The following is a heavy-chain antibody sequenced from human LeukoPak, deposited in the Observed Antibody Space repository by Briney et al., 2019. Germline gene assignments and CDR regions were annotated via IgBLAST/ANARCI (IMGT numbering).Heavy chain of an antibody. D-gene: IGHD1-26*01. Sequence: TLSLDLALSVWALSSYYGRWVDKAPGKGLEWTGEITHSGSTNYNPSRKSRVPISVDTSKNQFSLKLSSVTAADTAVYDCARETGVTTEYYFDYWGQGTLVTVSS. J-gene: IGHJ4*02. CDR1: VWALSSYY. CDR3: ARETGVTTEYYFDY. V-gene: IGHV4-34*01. CDR2: ITHSGST.